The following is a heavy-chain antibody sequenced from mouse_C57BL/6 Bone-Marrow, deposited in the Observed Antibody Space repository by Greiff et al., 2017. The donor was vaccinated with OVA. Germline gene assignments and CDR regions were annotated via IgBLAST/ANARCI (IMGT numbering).Heavy chain of an antibody. D-gene: IGHD1-1*01. CDR3: ARHWYYGSSYDYAMDY. CDR1: EYEFPSHD. Sequence: DVMLVESGGGLVQPGESLKLSCESNEYEFPSHDMSWVRKTPEKRLELVAAINSDGGSTYYPDTMERRFIISRDNTKKTLYLQMSSLRSEDTALYYCARHWYYGSSYDYAMDYWGQGTSVTVSS. J-gene: IGHJ4*01. CDR2: INSDGGST. V-gene: IGHV5-2*01.